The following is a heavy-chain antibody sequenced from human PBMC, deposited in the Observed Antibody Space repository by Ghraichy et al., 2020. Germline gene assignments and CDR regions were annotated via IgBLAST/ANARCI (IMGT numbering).Heavy chain of an antibody. CDR2: IYYTGST. V-gene: IGHV4-59*01. CDR1: GGSINTYY. D-gene: IGHD4-17*01. Sequence: TLSLTCTVSGGSINTYYWSWIRQPPGKGLEWIAYIYYTGSTNYNPSLKSRVTISVDTSKNRFSLTLSSVTAADTAVYYCARTSRAPVRGVFDYWGQGTLVTVSS. J-gene: IGHJ4*02. CDR3: ARTSRAPVRGVFDY.